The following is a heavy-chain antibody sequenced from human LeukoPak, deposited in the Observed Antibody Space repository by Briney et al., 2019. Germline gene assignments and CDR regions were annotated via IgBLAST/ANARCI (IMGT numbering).Heavy chain of an antibody. CDR2: INHSGST. CDR3: ARRLSGSYLGYFDY. Sequence: PSETLSLTCAVYGGSFSGYYWSWIRQPPGKGLEWIGEINHSGSTNYNPSLKSRVTISVDTSKNQFSLKLSSVTAADTAVYYCARRLSGSYLGYFDYWGQGTLVTVSS. V-gene: IGHV4-34*01. D-gene: IGHD1-26*01. CDR1: GGSFSGYY. J-gene: IGHJ4*02.